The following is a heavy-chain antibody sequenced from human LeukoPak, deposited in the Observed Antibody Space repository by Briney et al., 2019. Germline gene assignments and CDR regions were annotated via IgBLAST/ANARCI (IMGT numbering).Heavy chain of an antibody. CDR1: GYTFTGYY. Sequence: ASVKVSCKASGYTFTGYYMHWVRQAPGQGLEWMGWINPNSGGTNYAQKFQGRVTMTEDTSTDTAYMELSSLRSEDTAVYYCATGITVVGNFDYWGQGTLVTVSS. CDR3: ATGITVVGNFDY. V-gene: IGHV1-2*02. J-gene: IGHJ4*02. D-gene: IGHD2-15*01. CDR2: INPNSGGT.